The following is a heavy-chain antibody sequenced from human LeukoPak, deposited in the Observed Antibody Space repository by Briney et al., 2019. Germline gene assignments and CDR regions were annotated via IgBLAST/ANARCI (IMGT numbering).Heavy chain of an antibody. Sequence: SETLSLTCTVSGGSISGSSYYWSWIRQPPGKGLEWIGEINHSGSTNYNPSLKSRVTISVDTSKNQFSLKLSSVTAADTAVYYCAREGGRWLQLGYFDYWGQGTLVTVSS. V-gene: IGHV4-39*07. CDR3: AREGGRWLQLGYFDY. CDR1: GGSISGSSYY. D-gene: IGHD5-24*01. CDR2: INHSGST. J-gene: IGHJ4*02.